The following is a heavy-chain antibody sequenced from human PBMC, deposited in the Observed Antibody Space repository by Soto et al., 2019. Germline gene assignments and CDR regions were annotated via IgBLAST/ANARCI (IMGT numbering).Heavy chain of an antibody. V-gene: IGHV1-58*02. D-gene: IGHD3-3*01. CDR1: GFTFTSSA. J-gene: IGHJ6*03. Sequence: SVKVSCKASGFTFTSSAMQWVRQARGQRLEWIGWIVVGSGNTNYAQKFQERVTITRDMSTSTAYMELSSLRSEDTAVYYCAAGLLRFLEWSTSPQGHYYYYMDVWGKGTTVTVSS. CDR3: AAGLLRFLEWSTSPQGHYYYYMDV. CDR2: IVVGSGNT.